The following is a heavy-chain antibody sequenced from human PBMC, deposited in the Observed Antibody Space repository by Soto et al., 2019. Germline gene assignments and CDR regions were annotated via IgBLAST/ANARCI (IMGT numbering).Heavy chain of an antibody. D-gene: IGHD2-21*02. Sequence: SETLSLTCNVSGGSISNGTSCWTWISQHPGEGLEWIGHIYFTGATYSNPSLRSRLTMSVDTSKNQFSLKLTSVTAADTATYYCASIPRRGYSYGIDYWGQGTLVTVSS. V-gene: IGHV4-31*03. CDR1: GGSISNGTSC. CDR3: ASIPRRGYSYGIDY. CDR2: IYFTGAT. J-gene: IGHJ4*02.